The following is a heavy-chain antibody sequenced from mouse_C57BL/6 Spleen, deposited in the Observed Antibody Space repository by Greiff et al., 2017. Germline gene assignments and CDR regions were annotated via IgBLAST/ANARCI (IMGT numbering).Heavy chain of an antibody. CDR1: GYTFTNYW. CDR2: IYPGGGYT. V-gene: IGHV1-63*01. J-gene: IGHJ2*01. CDR3: AREGDMGYDY. D-gene: IGHD2-2*01. Sequence: QVQLQQSGAELVRPGTSVKMSCKASGYTFTNYWIGWAKQRPGHGLEWIGDIYPGGGYTNYNEKFKGKATLTADKSSSTAYMQFSSLTSEDSAIYDCAREGDMGYDYWGQGTTLTVSS.